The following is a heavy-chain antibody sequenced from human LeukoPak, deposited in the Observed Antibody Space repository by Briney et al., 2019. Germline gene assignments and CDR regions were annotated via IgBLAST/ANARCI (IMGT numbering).Heavy chain of an antibody. J-gene: IGHJ3*02. CDR2: IIPIFCTA. CDR3: ARDRTPVYCSSTSCYPSDAFDI. V-gene: IGHV1-69*05. Sequence: ASVKVSCKGSGGTFSSYAISWVRQAPGQGLEWMGGIIPIFCTANYAQKFQGRVTITTDESTSTAYMELSSLRSEDTAVYYCARDRTPVYCSSTSCYPSDAFDIWGQGTMVTVSS. CDR1: GGTFSSYA. D-gene: IGHD2-2*01.